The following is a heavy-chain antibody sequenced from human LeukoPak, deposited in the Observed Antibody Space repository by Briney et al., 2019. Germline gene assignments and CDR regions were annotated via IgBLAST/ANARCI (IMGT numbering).Heavy chain of an antibody. CDR3: ARAGDRNQSQMDV. J-gene: IGHJ6*04. CDR2: ISAYNGNT. D-gene: IGHD2-21*01. Sequence: ASVKVSCKASGYTFTGYYMHWVRQAPGQGLEWMGWISAYNGNTNYAQKLQGRVTMTTDTSTSTAYMELRSLRSDDTAVYYCARAGDRNQSQMDVWGKGTTVTVSS. V-gene: IGHV1-18*04. CDR1: GYTFTGYY.